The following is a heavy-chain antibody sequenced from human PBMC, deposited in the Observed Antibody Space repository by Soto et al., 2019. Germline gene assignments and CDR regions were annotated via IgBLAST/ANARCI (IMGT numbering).Heavy chain of an antibody. D-gene: IGHD5-12*01. CDR1: GYTFTGYY. CDR3: ARPEMATRTEAFDI. V-gene: IGHV1-2*02. CDR2: INPNSGGT. Sequence: GASVKVSCKASGYTFTGYYMHWVRQAPGQGLEWMGWINPNSGGTNYAQKFQGRVTMTRDTSISTAYMELSRLRSDDTAVYYCARPEMATRTEAFDIWGQGSMVTVSS. J-gene: IGHJ3*02.